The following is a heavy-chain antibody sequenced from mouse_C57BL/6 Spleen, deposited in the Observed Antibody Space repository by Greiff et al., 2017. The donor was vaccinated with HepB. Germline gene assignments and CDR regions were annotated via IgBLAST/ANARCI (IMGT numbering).Heavy chain of an antibody. Sequence: VQLQQSGPGLVKPSQTVFLTCTVTGISITTGNYRWSWIRQFPGNKLEWIGYIYYSGTITYNPSLTSRTTITRDTPKNQFFLEMNSLTAEDTATYYCARDRYDYDAVYYFDYWGQGTTLTVSS. D-gene: IGHD2-4*01. CDR2: IYYSGTI. V-gene: IGHV3-5*01. CDR3: ARDRYDYDAVYYFDY. CDR1: GISITTGNYR. J-gene: IGHJ2*01.